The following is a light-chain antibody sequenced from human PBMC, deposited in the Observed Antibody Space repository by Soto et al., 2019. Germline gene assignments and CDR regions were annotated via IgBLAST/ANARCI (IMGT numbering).Light chain of an antibody. Sequence: DIRMTQSPSSLSASVGDRVTITCRASQDINNNLAWYQQKPGQVPKVLIYAASTLQSGVPSRFSGSGSGTDFTLTITSLQPEDVATYYCQNYNSASETFGPGTKVDIK. V-gene: IGKV1-27*01. CDR2: AAS. J-gene: IGKJ3*01. CDR3: QNYNSASET. CDR1: QDINNN.